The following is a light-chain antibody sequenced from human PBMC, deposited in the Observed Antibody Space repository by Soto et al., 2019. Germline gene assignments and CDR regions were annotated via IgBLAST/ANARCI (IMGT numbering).Light chain of an antibody. CDR2: KAS. CDR1: HDVSQW. CDR3: QEYHSDSYT. V-gene: IGKV1-5*03. J-gene: IGKJ2*01. Sequence: DIQMTQSPSTLSASVGDTITITCRASHDVSQWLAWYQHKSGKAPKLLIYKASTLDSWVSSRFSGRGSGTDFTLTIRDLQPDDFATYYCQEYHSDSYTFGQGTQLEIQ.